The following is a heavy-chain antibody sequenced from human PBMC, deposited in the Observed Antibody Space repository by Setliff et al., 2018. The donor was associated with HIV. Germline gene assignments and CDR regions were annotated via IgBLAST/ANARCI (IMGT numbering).Heavy chain of an antibody. Sequence: PSETLSLTCSVSGASISSSSYYWGWIRQPPGKGLAWIGSIYYTGSTYYNPSLKSRLTISVDTSRNQFSLKLSSQTAADTAVYYCARQGQLGSEWGQGTLVTVS. CDR2: IYYTGST. J-gene: IGHJ4*02. CDR1: GASISSSSYY. D-gene: IGHD1-1*01. V-gene: IGHV4-39*01. CDR3: ARQGQLGSE.